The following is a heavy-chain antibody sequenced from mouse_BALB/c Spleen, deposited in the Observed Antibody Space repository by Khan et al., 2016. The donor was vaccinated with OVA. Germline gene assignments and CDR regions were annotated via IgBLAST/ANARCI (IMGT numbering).Heavy chain of an antibody. V-gene: IGHV14-3*02. CDR2: IAPANGNT. D-gene: IGHD2-10*02. CDR1: GFNIKDTC. Sequence: VQLQQSGAELVKPGASVKLSCTASGFNIKDTCLHWVKQRPEQGLEWIGRIAPANGNTQYDPKFQGKAAITSDTSSNTSYLQLNSLTSEDTAVYYCARPSYDPRDFEVWGAGTTVTVSS. CDR3: ARPSYDPRDFEV. J-gene: IGHJ1*01.